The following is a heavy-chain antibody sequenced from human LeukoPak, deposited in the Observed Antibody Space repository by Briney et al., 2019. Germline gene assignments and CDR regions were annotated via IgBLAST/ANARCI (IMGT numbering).Heavy chain of an antibody. V-gene: IGHV3-21*01. D-gene: IGHD3-9*01. CDR1: GFTFGTSA. Sequence: GGSLRLSCAASGFTFGTSAMNWVRQVPGKGLEWVSSIDYDSSHIYYAASVRGRFTISRDSARNSVYLQMNSLRVEDTAVYYCARDPLRYLRVGHYDYWGQGTLVAVSS. CDR3: ARDPLRYLRVGHYDY. CDR2: IDYDSSHI. J-gene: IGHJ4*02.